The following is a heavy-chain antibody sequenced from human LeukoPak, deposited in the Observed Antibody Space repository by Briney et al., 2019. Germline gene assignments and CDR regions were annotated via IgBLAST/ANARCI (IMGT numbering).Heavy chain of an antibody. CDR3: ARGPHYYDSSGVDY. J-gene: IGHJ4*02. Sequence: ASVKVSCKASGYTFTGYYMHWVRQAPGQGLEWMGWINPNSGGTNYAQKFQGRVTMTRGTSISTAYMELSRLRSDDTAVYYCARGPHYYDSSGVDYWGQGTLVTVSS. V-gene: IGHV1-2*02. CDR1: GYTFTGYY. CDR2: INPNSGGT. D-gene: IGHD3-22*01.